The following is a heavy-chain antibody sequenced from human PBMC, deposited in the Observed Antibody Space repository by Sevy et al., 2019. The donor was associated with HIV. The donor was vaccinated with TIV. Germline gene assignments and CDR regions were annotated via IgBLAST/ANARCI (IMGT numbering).Heavy chain of an antibody. Sequence: ASVKVSCKTSSYSFCTYDFIWVRQAPGQRLDWLGWIIAENGHTLYAQRFQGRVTMTTDTSASEVYMELRNLRSDDTAIYYCATKGIIAVGTLDYWGQGTLVTVSS. J-gene: IGHJ4*02. V-gene: IGHV1-18*01. CDR3: ATKGIIAVGTLDY. D-gene: IGHD6-13*01. CDR2: IIAENGHT. CDR1: SYSFCTYD.